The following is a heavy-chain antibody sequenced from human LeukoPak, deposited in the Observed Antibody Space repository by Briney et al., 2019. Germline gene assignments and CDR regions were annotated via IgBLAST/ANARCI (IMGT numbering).Heavy chain of an antibody. CDR1: GFTFSDYY. V-gene: IGHV3-11*04. D-gene: IGHD6-19*01. J-gene: IGHJ4*02. Sequence: GGSLRLSCAASGFTFSDYYRRWIRLAPGKGMEWVSYISSSGSTIYYADSVKGRFTISRDNAKNSLYLQMNSLRAEDTAVYYCARDLSSGWYGKTEEFDYWGQGTLVTVSS. CDR3: ARDLSSGWYGKTEEFDY. CDR2: ISSSGSTI.